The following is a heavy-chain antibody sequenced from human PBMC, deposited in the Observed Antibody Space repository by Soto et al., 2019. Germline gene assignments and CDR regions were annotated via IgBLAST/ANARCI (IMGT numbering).Heavy chain of an antibody. D-gene: IGHD3-10*01. CDR3: ARDGMVRGVIPPGWFDP. J-gene: IGHJ5*02. CDR1: GGSISSYY. CDR2: IYYSGST. Sequence: SETLSLTCTVSGGSISSYYWSWIRQPPGKGLEWIGYIYYSGSTNYNPSLKSRVTISVDTSKNQFSLKLSSVTAADTAVYYCARDGMVRGVIPPGWFDPWGQGTLVTVSS. V-gene: IGHV4-59*01.